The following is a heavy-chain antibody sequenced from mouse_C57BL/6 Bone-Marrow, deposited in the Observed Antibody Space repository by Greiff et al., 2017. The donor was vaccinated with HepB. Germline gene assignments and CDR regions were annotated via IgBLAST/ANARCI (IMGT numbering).Heavy chain of an antibody. J-gene: IGHJ4*01. CDR2: IDPENGDT. Sequence: VHVKQSGAELVRPGASVKLSCTASGSNIKDDYMHWVKQRPEQGLEWIGWIDPENGDTEYASKFQGKATITADTSSNTAYLQLSSLTSEDTAVYYCTGGLGRNAMDYWGQGTSVTVSS. D-gene: IGHD4-1*01. CDR3: TGGLGRNAMDY. V-gene: IGHV14-4*01. CDR1: GSNIKDDY.